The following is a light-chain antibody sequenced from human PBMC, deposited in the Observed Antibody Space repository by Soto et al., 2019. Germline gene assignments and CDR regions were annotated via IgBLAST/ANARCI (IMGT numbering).Light chain of an antibody. CDR3: HSRA. CDR1: QTISRW. Sequence: DIQLTQTPSTLSASVGDEVTITCRASQTISRWLAWYQQKPGRAPQLLIYDASTLESGVPSRFSGSGSETEFPLTISRLQPDDFATYFCHSRAFGQGTRL. CDR2: DAS. J-gene: IGKJ5*01. V-gene: IGKV1-5*01.